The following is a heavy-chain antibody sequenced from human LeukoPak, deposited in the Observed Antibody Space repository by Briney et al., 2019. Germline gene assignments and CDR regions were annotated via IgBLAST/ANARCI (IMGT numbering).Heavy chain of an antibody. CDR1: GFTFSSYG. Sequence: GRSLRLSCAASGFTFSSYGMHWVRQAPGKGLEWVAVISYDGSNKYYADSVKGRFTISRDNSKNSLYLQMNSLRAEDTAVYYCASPGGTYGDYVVAFDIWGQGTMVTVSS. V-gene: IGHV3-30*03. CDR3: ASPGGTYGDYVVAFDI. J-gene: IGHJ3*02. CDR2: ISYDGSNK. D-gene: IGHD4-17*01.